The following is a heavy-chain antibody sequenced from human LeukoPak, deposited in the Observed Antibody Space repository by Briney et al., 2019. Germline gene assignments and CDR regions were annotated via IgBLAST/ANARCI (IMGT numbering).Heavy chain of an antibody. J-gene: IGHJ4*02. V-gene: IGHV1-24*01. CDR3: ARVGWGQSDYGDYGYFDY. Sequence: GASVKVSCKVSGYTLTELSMHWVRQAPGKGLEWMGGFDPEDGETIYAQKFQGRVTMTTDTSTSTAYMELSRLRSDDTAVYYCARVGWGQSDYGDYGYFDYWGQGTLVTVSS. D-gene: IGHD4-17*01. CDR1: GYTLTELS. CDR2: FDPEDGET.